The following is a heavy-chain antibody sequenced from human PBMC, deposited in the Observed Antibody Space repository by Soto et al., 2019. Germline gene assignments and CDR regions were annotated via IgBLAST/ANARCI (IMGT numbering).Heavy chain of an antibody. J-gene: IGHJ3*02. CDR1: GVTFSSYA. CDR2: ISGSGGST. D-gene: IGHD3-22*01. V-gene: IGHV3-23*01. Sequence: EVQLLESGGGLVKPGGSLRLSCAASGVTFSSYAMSWVRQAPGKGLEWVSAISGSGGSTYYADSLKGRFTISRDNSKNTLYLQMNSLRAEDTAVYYCEWLSPDYFDIWGQGTMVTVSS. CDR3: EWLSPDYFDI.